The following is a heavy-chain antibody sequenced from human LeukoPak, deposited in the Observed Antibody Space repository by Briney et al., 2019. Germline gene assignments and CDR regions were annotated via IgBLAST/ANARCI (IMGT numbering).Heavy chain of an antibody. CDR2: IKNDGSDI. J-gene: IGHJ3*02. D-gene: IGHD7-27*01. CDR1: DFPFSNFW. CDR3: VRVKEGWGYDALDI. V-gene: IGHV3-74*01. Sequence: GGSLRLSCAASDFPFSNFWMHWVRQVPGKGPEWVSRIKNDGSDIRYVDSVKGRFTISRDNAKNTLYLQMNSLRVEDTAVYYCVRVKEGWGYDALDIWGQGTLVTVSS.